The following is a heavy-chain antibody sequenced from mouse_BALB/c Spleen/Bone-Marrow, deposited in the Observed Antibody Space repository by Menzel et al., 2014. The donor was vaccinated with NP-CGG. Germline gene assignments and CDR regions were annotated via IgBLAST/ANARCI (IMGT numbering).Heavy chain of an antibody. D-gene: IGHD2-5*01. V-gene: IGHV2-6-7*01. Sequence: QVQLQQSGPGLVAPSQSLSITCTVSGFSLNGYGVNWVRQPPGKGLEWLGMIWGDGTTVYNSSLKSILSISKDNSKSLVFLRTNRLQTDDTARYYCARGRRYSNYEDAMDYWGQGTPVTVSS. CDR3: ARGRRYSNYEDAMDY. CDR1: GFSLNGYG. CDR2: IWGDGTT. J-gene: IGHJ4*01.